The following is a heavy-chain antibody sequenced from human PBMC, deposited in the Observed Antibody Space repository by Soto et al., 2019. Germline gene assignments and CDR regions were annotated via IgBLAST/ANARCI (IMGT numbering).Heavy chain of an antibody. V-gene: IGHV4-4*07. CDR2: IFSGGST. J-gene: IGHJ4*02. D-gene: IGHD5-12*01. CDR3: AREGSYSAYNFAHGIQLWSFDF. Sequence: SETLSLTCTVSGGSINTFYWSWVRQPAGKGLEWIGRIFSGGSTSFNPSLESRVAMSVDTSKNHFSLNLSSVTAADMAVYYCAREGSYSAYNFAHGIQLWSFDFWGQGALVTVSS. CDR1: GGSINTFY.